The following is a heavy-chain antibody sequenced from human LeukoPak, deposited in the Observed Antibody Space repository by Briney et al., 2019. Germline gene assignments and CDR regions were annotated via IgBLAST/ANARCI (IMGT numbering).Heavy chain of an antibody. V-gene: IGHV3-48*02. Sequence: GGSLRLSCAASGFPFSSHVLSWVRQAPGKGLEWIAYINHNGEAIYYPDFVKGRFIISRDNAKNSLFLQMNDLRDEDTAVYYCARDYDWAFDFWGQGTRVAVSS. J-gene: IGHJ4*02. CDR1: GFPFSSHV. CDR2: INHNGEAI. D-gene: IGHD3-9*01. CDR3: ARDYDWAFDF.